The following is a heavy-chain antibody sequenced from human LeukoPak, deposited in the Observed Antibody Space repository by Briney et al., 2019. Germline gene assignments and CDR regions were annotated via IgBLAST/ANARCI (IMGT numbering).Heavy chain of an antibody. D-gene: IGHD6-13*01. CDR2: INHSGST. Sequence: SETLSLTCAVYGGSFSGYYWSWIRQPPGKGLEWIGEINHSGSTNYNPSLKSRVTISVDTSKNQFSLKLSSVNAADTAVYYCAGNSIDPYYFDYWGQGTLVTVSS. J-gene: IGHJ4*02. CDR1: GGSFSGYY. V-gene: IGHV4-34*01. CDR3: AGNSIDPYYFDY.